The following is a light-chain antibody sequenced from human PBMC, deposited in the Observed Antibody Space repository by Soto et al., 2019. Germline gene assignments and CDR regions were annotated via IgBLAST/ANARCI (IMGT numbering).Light chain of an antibody. J-gene: IGKJ1*01. CDR2: DAS. Sequence: EIVLTQSPGTLSVSPGERATLSCRASQSVSSNLAWYHQKPGQAPRLLIYDASRRATGIPDRFSGSGSGTDFSLTISRLEPEDFAVYYCQHYDSARWTFGLGTKVDIK. V-gene: IGKV3-20*01. CDR1: QSVSSN. CDR3: QHYDSARWT.